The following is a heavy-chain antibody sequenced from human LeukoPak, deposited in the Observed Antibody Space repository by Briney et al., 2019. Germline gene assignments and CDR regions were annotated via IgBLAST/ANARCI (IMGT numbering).Heavy chain of an antibody. D-gene: IGHD4-23*01. CDR1: GGSISSGSYY. J-gene: IGHJ4*02. V-gene: IGHV4-61*02. CDR3: ARDRSDYGGDY. CDR2: IYTSGST. Sequence: SQTLSLTCTVSGGSISSGSYYWSWIRQPAGKGLEWIGRIYTSGSTNYNPSLKSRVTISVDTSKNQFSLRLSSVTAADTAVYYCARDRSDYGGDYWGQGTLVTVSS.